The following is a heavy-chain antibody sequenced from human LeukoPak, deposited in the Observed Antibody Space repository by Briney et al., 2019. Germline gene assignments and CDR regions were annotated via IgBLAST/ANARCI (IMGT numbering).Heavy chain of an antibody. Sequence: SQTLSLTCAISGDSVSSSASWNWIRQSPSRGLEWLGRTYYRSKWSSDYATSVESRITINADTSKNQFSLQLSSVTPEDTAVYYCARDADSSNEWGPFDPWGQGTLVTVSS. CDR2: TYYRSKWSS. D-gene: IGHD1-1*01. CDR3: ARDADSSNEWGPFDP. J-gene: IGHJ5*02. CDR1: GDSVSSSAS. V-gene: IGHV6-1*01.